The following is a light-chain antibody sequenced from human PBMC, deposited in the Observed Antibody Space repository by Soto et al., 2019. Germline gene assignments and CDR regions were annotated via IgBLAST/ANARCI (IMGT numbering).Light chain of an antibody. J-gene: IGKJ1*01. V-gene: IGKV3-15*01. Sequence: EIVMTQSPDTLSVSPGEGASLSCRFSQSIRSNLAWYQQIPGQAPRLLMYGASTRADGIPARFTGSGSGTEFTLTISSLQSEDFAVYYCQQYHIWPPWTSGQGTRWIS. CDR1: QSIRSN. CDR3: QQYHIWPPWT. CDR2: GAS.